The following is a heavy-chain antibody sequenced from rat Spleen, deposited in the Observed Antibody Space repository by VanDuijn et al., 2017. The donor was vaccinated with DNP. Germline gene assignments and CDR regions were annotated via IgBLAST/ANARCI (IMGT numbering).Heavy chain of an antibody. Sequence: QVQLKESGPGLVKPSETLSLTCTVSGFSLTSYHVSWVRQPPGKGLDWMGIIWTGGTTAYNSLLKSRLSITRDTSKSKVFLKMNSLQTEDTAMYFCARGGLRMDAWGQGASVTVSS. V-gene: IGHV2-43*01. J-gene: IGHJ4*01. CDR2: IWTGGTT. D-gene: IGHD1-11*01. CDR3: ARGGLRMDA. CDR1: GFSLTSYH.